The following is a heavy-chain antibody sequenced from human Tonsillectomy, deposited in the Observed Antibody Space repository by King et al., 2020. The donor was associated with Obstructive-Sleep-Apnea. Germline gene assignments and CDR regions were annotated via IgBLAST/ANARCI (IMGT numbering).Heavy chain of an antibody. Sequence: VQLQESGPGLVKPSETLSLTCTVSGGSISSYYWSWIRQPPGKGLEWIGFIYNSGSTNYNPSLKSRITISIDTSKNQFSLRLSSMTAADTAVYYCAKIGFDSVLLAGPRRHRDWFDPWGQGTLVTVSS. CDR1: GGSISSYY. CDR3: AKIGFDSVLLAGPRRHRDWFDP. V-gene: IGHV4-59*01. CDR2: IYNSGST. J-gene: IGHJ5*02. D-gene: IGHD3-9*01.